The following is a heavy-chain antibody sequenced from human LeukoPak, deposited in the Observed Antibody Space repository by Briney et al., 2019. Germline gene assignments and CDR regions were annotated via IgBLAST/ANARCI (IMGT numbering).Heavy chain of an antibody. CDR2: IYYSGST. Sequence: PSETLSLTCTVSGGSISSSSYYWGWIRQPPGKGLEWIGSIYYSGSTYYNPSLKSRVTISVDTSKNQFSLKLSSVTAADTAVYYCARDIRGDYGSGSYLDYWGQGTLVTVSS. CDR3: ARDIRGDYGSGSYLDY. D-gene: IGHD3-10*01. CDR1: GGSISSSSYY. V-gene: IGHV4-39*07. J-gene: IGHJ4*02.